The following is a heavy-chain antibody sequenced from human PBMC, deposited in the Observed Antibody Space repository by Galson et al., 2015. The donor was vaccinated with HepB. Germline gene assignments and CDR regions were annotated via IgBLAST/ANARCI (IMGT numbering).Heavy chain of an antibody. D-gene: IGHD2-21*01. CDR3: ARVGYCGGDCYLNFDY. CDR2: INAGNGNT. CDR1: GYTFTSYA. Sequence: SVKVSCKASGYTFTSYAMHWVRQAPGQRLEWMGWINAGNGNTKYSQKFQGRVTITRDTSASTAYMELSSLRSEDTAVYYCARVGYCGGDCYLNFDYWGQGTLVTVSS. V-gene: IGHV1-3*01. J-gene: IGHJ4*02.